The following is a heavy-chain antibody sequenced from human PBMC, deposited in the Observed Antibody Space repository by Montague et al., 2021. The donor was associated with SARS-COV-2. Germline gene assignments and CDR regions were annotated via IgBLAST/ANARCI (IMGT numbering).Heavy chain of an antibody. J-gene: IGHJ5*02. CDR2: IYYSGST. D-gene: IGHD2-15*01. CDR3: ARQEPIVVVVAAARGWFDP. V-gene: IGHV4-39*01. Sequence: SETLSLTCTVSGGSISSSSYYWGWIRQPPGKGLEWIGSIYYSGSTYYNPSLKSRVTISVDTSKNQLSLKLSSVTAADTAVYYCARQEPIVVVVAAARGWFDPWGQGTLVTVSS. CDR1: GGSISSSSYY.